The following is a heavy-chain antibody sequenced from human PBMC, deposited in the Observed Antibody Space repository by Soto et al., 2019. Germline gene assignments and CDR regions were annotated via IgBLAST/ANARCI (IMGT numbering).Heavy chain of an antibody. J-gene: IGHJ4*02. CDR1: GYTFTSYD. CDR3: NIAAAGTDYFDY. V-gene: IGHV1-8*01. CDR2: MNPNSGNT. Sequence: ASVKVSCKASGYTFTSYDINWVRQATGQGLEWMGWMNPNSGNTGYAQKFQGRVTMTRNTSISTAYMELSSLRSEDTAVYYCNIAAAGTDYFDYWGQGTLVTVSS. D-gene: IGHD6-13*01.